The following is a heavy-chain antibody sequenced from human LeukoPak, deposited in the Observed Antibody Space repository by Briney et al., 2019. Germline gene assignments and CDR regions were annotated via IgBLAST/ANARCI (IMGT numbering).Heavy chain of an antibody. CDR3: AKATGGGYYYYMDV. CDR1: GFTFSSYG. Sequence: GRSLRLSCAASGFTFSSYGMHWVRQAPGKGLEWVAVIWYDGSNKYYADSVKGRFTISRVNSKNTLYLQMNSLRAEDTAVYYCAKATGGGYYYYMDVWGKGTTVTVSS. V-gene: IGHV3-33*06. J-gene: IGHJ6*03. D-gene: IGHD7-27*01. CDR2: IWYDGSNK.